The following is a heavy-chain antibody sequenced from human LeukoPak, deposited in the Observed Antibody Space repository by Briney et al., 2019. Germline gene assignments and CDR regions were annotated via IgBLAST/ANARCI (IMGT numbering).Heavy chain of an antibody. D-gene: IGHD3-3*01. CDR3: ARDGLNYHFWSGYPTGDHYYFDY. Sequence: PGGSLRLSCAASGFTFSSYWVSWVRQAPGKGLEWVANIKQDGSEKYYVDSVKGRFTISRDNAKNSLYLQMNSLRAEDTAVYYCARDGLNYHFWSGYPTGDHYYFDYWGQGTLVTVSS. CDR1: GFTFSSYW. J-gene: IGHJ4*02. V-gene: IGHV3-7*01. CDR2: IKQDGSEK.